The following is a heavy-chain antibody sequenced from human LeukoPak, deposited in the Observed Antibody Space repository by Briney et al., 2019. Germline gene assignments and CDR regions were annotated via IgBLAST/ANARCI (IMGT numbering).Heavy chain of an antibody. CDR3: ARGATISETGYFDF. CDR1: GASISSYY. D-gene: IGHD5-24*01. V-gene: IGHV4-34*01. J-gene: IGHJ4*03. CDR2: IDHRGDT. Sequence: SETLSLTCTVSGASISSYYWSWIRQSPGKGLEWIAEIDHRGDTNYNPSVKSRVTISVDTSKNQFSLKVRSLSAADTAVYYCARGATISETGYFDFWGQGTPVTVSS.